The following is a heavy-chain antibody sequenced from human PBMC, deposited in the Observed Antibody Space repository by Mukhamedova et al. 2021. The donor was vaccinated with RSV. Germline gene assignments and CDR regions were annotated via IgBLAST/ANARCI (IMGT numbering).Heavy chain of an antibody. Sequence: VRQATGQGLEWMGWMNPNSGNTGYAQKFQGRVTMTRNTSISTAYMELSSLRSEDTAVYYCARGEYQLLSHYWGQGTLVTVSP. V-gene: IGHV1-8*01. CDR3: ARGEYQLLSHY. CDR2: MNPNSGNT. J-gene: IGHJ4*02. D-gene: IGHD2-2*01.